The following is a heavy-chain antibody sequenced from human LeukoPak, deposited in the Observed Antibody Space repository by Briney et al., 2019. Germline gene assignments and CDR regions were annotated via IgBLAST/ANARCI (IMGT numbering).Heavy chain of an antibody. D-gene: IGHD3-10*01. CDR2: ISYDGSNK. CDR1: GFTFSSYA. V-gene: IGHV3-30-3*01. CDR3: ARGTITMVRGVISNVDY. J-gene: IGHJ4*02. Sequence: GRSLILSCAASGFTFSSYAMHWVRQAPGKGLEWVAVISYDGSNKYYADSVKGRFTISRDNSKNTLYLQMNSLRAEDTAVFYCARGTITMVRGVISNVDYWGQGTLVTVSS.